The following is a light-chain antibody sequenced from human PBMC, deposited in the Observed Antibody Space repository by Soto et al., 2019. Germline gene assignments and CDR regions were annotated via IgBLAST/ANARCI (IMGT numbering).Light chain of an antibody. CDR2: GAS. J-gene: IGKJ5*01. CDR3: QQYNKWPIT. CDR1: QSVSSN. V-gene: IGKV3-15*01. Sequence: EIVMTQSPATLSVSPGERATLSCRASQSVSSNLAWYQQKPGQAPRLLIYGASTGATGFPARFSGSGSGTEFTLTISSLQSEDVAVYYCQQYNKWPITFGQGTRLEIK.